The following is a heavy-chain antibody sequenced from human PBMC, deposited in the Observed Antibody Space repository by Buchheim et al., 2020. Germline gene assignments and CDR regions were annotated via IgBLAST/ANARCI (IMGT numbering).Heavy chain of an antibody. V-gene: IGHV3-23*01. CDR1: GFTFSSYS. CDR2: ISGSGDST. Sequence: EVQLLESGGGLVQPGGSLRLSCAASGFTFSSYSMCWVRQAPGKGLEWVSAISGSGDSTYYADSVTGRFTISRHNSKNTLYVQMNSLRAEDTAVYYCATIGVVVIFESWGQGTL. CDR3: ATIGVVVIFES. J-gene: IGHJ4*02. D-gene: IGHD3-3*01.